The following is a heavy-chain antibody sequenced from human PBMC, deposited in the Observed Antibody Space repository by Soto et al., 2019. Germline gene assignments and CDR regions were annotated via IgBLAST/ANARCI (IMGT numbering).Heavy chain of an antibody. Sequence: PGGSLRLSCAASGFRFDDYAMHWVRQAPGKGLEWVSGISWNSDSMGYADSVRGRFSISRDNSKNTLFLQMNSLRAEDTAIYYCAKKDVAARPPLDWGHGTLVTVSS. CDR2: ISWNSDSM. CDR3: AKKDVAARPPLD. D-gene: IGHD6-6*01. CDR1: GFRFDDYA. J-gene: IGHJ4*01. V-gene: IGHV3-9*01.